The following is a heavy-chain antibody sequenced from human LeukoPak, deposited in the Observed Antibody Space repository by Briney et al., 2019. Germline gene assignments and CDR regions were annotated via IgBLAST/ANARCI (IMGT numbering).Heavy chain of an antibody. J-gene: IGHJ4*02. V-gene: IGHV4-59*08. CDR3: ARHLIAVAVPFDY. Sequence: PETLSLTCTVSGGSISGYYWSWVRQPPGKGLEWIGCIYYSGSTNYNPSLKRRVTISVDTSKNQFSLKLSSVTAADTAVYFCARHLIAVAVPFDYWGQGTVVTVSS. CDR2: IYYSGST. D-gene: IGHD6-19*01. CDR1: GGSISGYY.